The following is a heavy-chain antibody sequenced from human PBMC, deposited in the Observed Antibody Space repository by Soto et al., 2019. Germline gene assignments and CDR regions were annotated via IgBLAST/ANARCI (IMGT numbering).Heavy chain of an antibody. Sequence: PSETLSLTCTVSGGSISSYYWSWIRQPPGKGLEWIGYIYYSGSTNYNPSLKSRVTISVDTSKNQFSLKLSSVTAADTAVYYCARHLAVTTYFDYWGQGTLVTVSS. V-gene: IGHV4-59*08. D-gene: IGHD4-4*01. CDR1: GGSISSYY. CDR3: ARHLAVTTYFDY. J-gene: IGHJ4*02. CDR2: IYYSGST.